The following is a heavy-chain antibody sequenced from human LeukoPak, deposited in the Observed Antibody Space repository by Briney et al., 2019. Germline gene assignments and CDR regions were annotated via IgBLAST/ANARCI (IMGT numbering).Heavy chain of an antibody. D-gene: IGHD3-22*01. J-gene: IGHJ4*02. Sequence: SETLSLTCTVSGGSISSGSYYWSWIRQPVGKGLEWIGRIYTSGSTNYNPSLKSRVTISVDTSKNQFSLKLSSVTAADTAVYYCASDYYDSSGYFSLGYWGQGTLVTVSS. CDR1: GGSISSGSYY. CDR3: ASDYYDSSGYFSLGY. V-gene: IGHV4-61*02. CDR2: IYTSGST.